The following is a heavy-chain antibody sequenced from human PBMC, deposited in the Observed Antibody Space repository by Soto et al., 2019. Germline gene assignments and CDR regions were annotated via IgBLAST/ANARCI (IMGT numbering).Heavy chain of an antibody. CDR1: GFTVSSNY. CDR3: ARYYDSSGYLRGDYYGMDV. D-gene: IGHD3-22*01. V-gene: IGHV3-53*01. Sequence: GGSLRLSCAASGFTVSSNYMSWVRQAPGKGLEWVSVIYSGGSTYYADSVKGRFTIFRDNSKNTLYLQMNSLRAEDTAVYYCARYYDSSGYLRGDYYGMDVWGQGTTVTVSS. J-gene: IGHJ6*02. CDR2: IYSGGST.